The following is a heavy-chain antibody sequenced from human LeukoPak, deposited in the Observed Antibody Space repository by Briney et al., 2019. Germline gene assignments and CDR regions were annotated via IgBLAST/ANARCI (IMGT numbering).Heavy chain of an antibody. CDR3: ARGAGVITGTTPTDY. V-gene: IGHV1-2*04. Sequence: GGSVTVSCKASGYTFTGYYMHWVRQAPGQGVEWMGWINPNSGGTNYAQKFQGWVTMTRDTSISTAYMELSRLRSDDTAVYYCARGAGVITGTTPTDYWGQGTLVTVSS. CDR2: INPNSGGT. D-gene: IGHD1-20*01. CDR1: GYTFTGYY. J-gene: IGHJ4*02.